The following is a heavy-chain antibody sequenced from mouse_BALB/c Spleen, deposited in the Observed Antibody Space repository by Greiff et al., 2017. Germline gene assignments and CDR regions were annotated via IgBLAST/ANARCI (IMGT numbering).Heavy chain of an antibody. Sequence: VQLQQSGAELVKPGASVKLSCKASGYTFTSYYMYWVKQRPGQGLEWIGEINPSNGGTNFNEKFKSKATLTVDKSSSTAYMQLSSLTSEDSAVYYCTRSGLRRWFAYWGQGTLVTVSA. CDR1: GYTFTSYY. CDR2: INPSNGGT. CDR3: TRSGLRRWFAY. D-gene: IGHD1-2*01. J-gene: IGHJ3*01. V-gene: IGHV1S81*02.